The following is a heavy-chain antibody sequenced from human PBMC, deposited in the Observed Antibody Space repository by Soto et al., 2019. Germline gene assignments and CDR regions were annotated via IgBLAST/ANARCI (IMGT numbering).Heavy chain of an antibody. V-gene: IGHV3-74*01. CDR2: INSDGSST. Sequence: EERLVESGGGSVQPGGSLRLSCAASRFTFSSYWMYWVRQAPGKGLVWVSCINSDGSSTRYADSVKGRFSISRDNSKSTLYLQMNTLRAEDTAVYYCARRREGYYYGLDVWGQGTTVTVSS. D-gene: IGHD1-26*01. CDR3: ARRREGYYYGLDV. CDR1: RFTFSSYW. J-gene: IGHJ6*02.